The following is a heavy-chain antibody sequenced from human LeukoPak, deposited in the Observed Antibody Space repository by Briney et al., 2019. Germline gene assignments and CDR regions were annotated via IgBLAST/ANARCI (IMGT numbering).Heavy chain of an antibody. CDR2: IIPIFGTA. CDR1: GGTLSSYA. Sequence: ASVKLSCKASGGTLSSYAISWVRQAPGQGLEWMGGIIPIFGTANYAQKFQGRVTITADESTSTAYMELSSLRSEDTAVYYCARDQPNCSGGSCYGEFFDYWGQGTLVTVSS. J-gene: IGHJ4*02. CDR3: ARDQPNCSGGSCYGEFFDY. V-gene: IGHV1-69*13. D-gene: IGHD2-15*01.